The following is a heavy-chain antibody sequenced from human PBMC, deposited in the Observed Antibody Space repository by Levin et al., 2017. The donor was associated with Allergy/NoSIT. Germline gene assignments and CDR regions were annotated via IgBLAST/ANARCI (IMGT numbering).Heavy chain of an antibody. Sequence: PGGSLRLSCVASGFSFSSYWMSWVRQAPGKGLEWVANIKEDGSERNYVDSVKGRFTISRDNAKNSLYLQMNSLRGEDTAVYYCARPEVGGDYGGQGTLVTVAA. D-gene: IGHD3-16*01. CDR3: ARPEVGGDY. CDR1: GFSFSSYW. CDR2: IKEDGSER. J-gene: IGHJ4*02. V-gene: IGHV3-7*01.